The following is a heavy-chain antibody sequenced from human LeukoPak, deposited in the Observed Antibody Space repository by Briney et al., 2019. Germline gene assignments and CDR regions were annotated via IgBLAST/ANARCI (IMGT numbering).Heavy chain of an antibody. Sequence: ASVKVSCKASGGTFSSYAISWVRQAPGQGLEWMGGIIPIFGTANYAQKFQDRVTITADKSTSTAYMELSSLRSEDTAVYYCARGLLWFGELLTYYYMDVWGKGTTVTVSS. V-gene: IGHV1-69*06. D-gene: IGHD3-10*01. J-gene: IGHJ6*03. CDR1: GGTFSSYA. CDR2: IIPIFGTA. CDR3: ARGLLWFGELLTYYYMDV.